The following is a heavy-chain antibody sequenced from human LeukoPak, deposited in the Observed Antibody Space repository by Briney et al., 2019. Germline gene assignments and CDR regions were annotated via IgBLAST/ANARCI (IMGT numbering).Heavy chain of an antibody. D-gene: IGHD6-19*01. J-gene: IGHJ4*02. CDR1: GGSISGSGYY. Sequence: ASETLSLTCTVSGGSISGSGYYWSWIRQPAGKGLEWIGRIYTSGSTNYNPSLRSRVTVSLDTSMNQFSLNLRSVTAADTAVYYCATTVAGVREHAYWGQGTLVTVSS. CDR2: IYTSGST. CDR3: ATTVAGVREHAY. V-gene: IGHV4-61*02.